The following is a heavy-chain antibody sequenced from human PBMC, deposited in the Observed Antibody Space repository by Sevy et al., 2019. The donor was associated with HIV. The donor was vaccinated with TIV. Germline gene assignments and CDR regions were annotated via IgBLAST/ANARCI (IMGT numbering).Heavy chain of an antibody. Sequence: ASVKVSCKASGYTFISYSISWVRQAPGQGLEWMGWISAYNGNTNYAQKLQGRVTVTTDTSTSTAYMELRSLRSDDTAVYYCAREPGYGDYVAPFDYWGQGTLVTVSS. V-gene: IGHV1-18*01. CDR2: ISAYNGNT. CDR3: AREPGYGDYVAPFDY. CDR1: GYTFISYS. J-gene: IGHJ4*02. D-gene: IGHD4-17*01.